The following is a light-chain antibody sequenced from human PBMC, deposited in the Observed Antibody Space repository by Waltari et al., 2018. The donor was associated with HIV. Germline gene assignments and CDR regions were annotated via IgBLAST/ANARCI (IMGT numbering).Light chain of an antibody. CDR1: QTVLYTSNTKNY. V-gene: IGKV4-1*01. Sequence: DIVMTQSPDSLAASLGERDTSNCKSNQTVLYTSNTKNYLAWYQQKPGQPPKLLIYWASTRESGVPDRFSGSGSGTDFTLTIRSLQAEDVAVYYCQQYFSTPWTFGQGTKVEIK. J-gene: IGKJ1*01. CDR3: QQYFSTPWT. CDR2: WAS.